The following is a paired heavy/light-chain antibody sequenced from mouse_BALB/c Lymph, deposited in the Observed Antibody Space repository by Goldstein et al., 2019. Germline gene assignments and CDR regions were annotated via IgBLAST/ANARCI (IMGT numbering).Light chain of an antibody. CDR2: KAS. J-gene: IGKJ1*01. CDR1: QNINVW. Sequence: DIQMNQSPSSLSASLGDTITITCHASQNINVWLNWYQQKPGNIPKLLIYKASNLHTGVPSRFSGSGSGTGFTLTISSLQPEDIATYYCQQGQSYPWTFGGGTKLEIK. CDR3: QQGQSYPWT. V-gene: IGKV10-94*01.
Heavy chain of an antibody. CDR2: IYPGNSDT. V-gene: IGHV1-5*01. CDR1: GYSFTSYW. CDR3: TRWDYGSSYAMDY. D-gene: IGHD1-1*01. Sequence: EVQLQQSGTLLARPGASVKMSCKASGYSFTSYWMHWVKQRPGQGLEWIGAIYPGNSDTSYNQKFKGKAKLTAVTSASTAYMELSSLTNEDSAVYYCTRWDYGSSYAMDYWGQGTSVTVSS. J-gene: IGHJ4*01.